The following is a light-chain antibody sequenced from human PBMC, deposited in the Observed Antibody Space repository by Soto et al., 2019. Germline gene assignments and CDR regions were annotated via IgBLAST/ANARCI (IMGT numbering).Light chain of an antibody. J-gene: IGKJ1*01. CDR3: LQHNSYPRT. V-gene: IGKV1-5*01. Sequence: GDRVTITCRASQSIKTWLAWYQRKPGRAPNLLIYDASSLQSGVPSRFSGSGSGTEFTLTISSLQPEDFATYYCLQHNSYPRTFGQGTKVDIK. CDR2: DAS. CDR1: QSIKTW.